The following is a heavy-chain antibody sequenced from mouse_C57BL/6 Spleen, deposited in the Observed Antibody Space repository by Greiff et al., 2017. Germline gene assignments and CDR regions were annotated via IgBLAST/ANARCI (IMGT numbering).Heavy chain of an antibody. V-gene: IGHV1-59*01. CDR3: APSRGDYYAMDY. Sequence: QVQLQQPGAELVRPGTSVKLSCKASGYTFTSYWMHWVKQRPGQGLEWIGVIDPSDSYTNYNQKFKGKATLTVDTSSSTADMQLSSLTSEDSAVYYCAPSRGDYYAMDYWGQGTSVTVSS. CDR2: IDPSDSYT. D-gene: IGHD3-3*01. J-gene: IGHJ4*01. CDR1: GYTFTSYW.